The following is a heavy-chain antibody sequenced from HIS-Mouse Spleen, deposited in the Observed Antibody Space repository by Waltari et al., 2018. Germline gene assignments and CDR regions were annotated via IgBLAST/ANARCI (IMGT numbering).Heavy chain of an antibody. CDR2: IYYSGST. CDR3: ARRRGWFDY. CDR1: AGSFSSSSYY. Sequence: HLQLQESGPGLVKPSETLSLTCTVSAGSFSSSSYYWGCIHQPPGKGLEWIGSIYYSGSTYYNPSLKSRVTISVDTSKNRFSLKLSSVTAADTAVYYCARRRGWFDYWGQGTLVTVSS. D-gene: IGHD6-19*01. J-gene: IGHJ4*02. V-gene: IGHV4-39*01.